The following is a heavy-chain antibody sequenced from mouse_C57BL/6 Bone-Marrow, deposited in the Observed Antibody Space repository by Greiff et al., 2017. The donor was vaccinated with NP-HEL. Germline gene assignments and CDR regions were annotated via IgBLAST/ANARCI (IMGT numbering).Heavy chain of an antibody. V-gene: IGHV3-6*01. CDR2: ISYDGSN. Sequence: EVKLQESGPGLVKPSQSLSLTCSVTGYSITSGYYWNWIRQFPGNKLEWMGYISYDGSNNYNPSLKNRISITRDTSKNQFFLKLNSVTTEDTATYYCARDPQWGQGTTLTVSS. D-gene: IGHD3-2*02. J-gene: IGHJ2*01. CDR3: ARDPQ. CDR1: GYSITSGYY.